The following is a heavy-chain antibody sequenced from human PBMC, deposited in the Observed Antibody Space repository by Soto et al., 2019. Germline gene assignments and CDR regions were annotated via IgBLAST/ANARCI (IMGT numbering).Heavy chain of an antibody. CDR2: IWYDGSNK. CDR3: ARGAPRGSSSDFDY. J-gene: IGHJ4*02. Sequence: LRLSCAASGFTFSSYGMHWVRQAPGKGLEWVAVIWYDGSNKYYADSVKGRFTISRDNSKNTLYLQMNSLRAEDTAVYYCARGAPRGSSSDFDYWGQGTLVTVSS. CDR1: GFTFSSYG. D-gene: IGHD6-13*01. V-gene: IGHV3-33*01.